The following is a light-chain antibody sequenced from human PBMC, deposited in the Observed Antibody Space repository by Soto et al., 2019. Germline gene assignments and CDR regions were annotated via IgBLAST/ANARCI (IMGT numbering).Light chain of an antibody. J-gene: IGKJ4*01. V-gene: IGKV3-15*01. Sequence: EIVLTQSPGTLSLSPGERATLSCRASQSVGTYLAWYQQKPGQAPRLLIYGASTRATGIPARFSGSGSGTEFTLTISSLQSEDFAVYYCQQRSNWLTFGGGTKVDIK. CDR1: QSVGTY. CDR2: GAS. CDR3: QQRSNWLT.